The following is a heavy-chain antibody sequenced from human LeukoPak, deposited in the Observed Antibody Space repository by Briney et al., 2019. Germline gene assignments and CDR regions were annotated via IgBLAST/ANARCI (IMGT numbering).Heavy chain of an antibody. CDR1: GFTFSSYW. V-gene: IGHV3-7*01. CDR2: IKQDGSEK. D-gene: IGHD3-22*01. Sequence: GGSLRLSCAAAGFTFSSYWMSWVRQAPGKGLEWVANIKQDGSEKYYVDSVEGRFTISRDNAKNSLYLQMNSLRAEDTAVYYCAREGDYYDSSGYQLFFDYWGQGTLVTVSS. CDR3: AREGDYYDSSGYQLFFDY. J-gene: IGHJ4*02.